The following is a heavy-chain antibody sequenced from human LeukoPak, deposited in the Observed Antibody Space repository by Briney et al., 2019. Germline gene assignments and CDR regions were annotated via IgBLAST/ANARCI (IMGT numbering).Heavy chain of an antibody. J-gene: IGHJ3*02. V-gene: IGHV3-30*04. CDR2: ISYDGSNK. CDR1: GFTFSSYA. CDR3: ARELEAFDI. D-gene: IGHD3-3*01. Sequence: GGSLRLSCAASGFTFSSYAIHWVRQPPGKGLEWVAVISYDGSNKYYPDFVKGRFTISRDNSKRTLYLQMNSLRAEDTAVYYCARELEAFDIWGQGTLVTVSS.